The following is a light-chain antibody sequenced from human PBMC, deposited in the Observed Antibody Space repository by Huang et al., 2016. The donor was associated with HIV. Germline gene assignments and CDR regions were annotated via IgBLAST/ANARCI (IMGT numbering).Light chain of an antibody. CDR1: QSISYW. J-gene: IGKJ1*01. CDR2: KSS. V-gene: IGKV1-5*03. Sequence: DIQMTQSPSTLSASVGDRVTITCRASQSISYWLAWYQQKPGKAPNLLIYKSSTLQSGVPSMFSGSGSGTEFTLTSSSLQPDDFATYYCQQYNSYSWTFGQGTKVEIK. CDR3: QQYNSYSWT.